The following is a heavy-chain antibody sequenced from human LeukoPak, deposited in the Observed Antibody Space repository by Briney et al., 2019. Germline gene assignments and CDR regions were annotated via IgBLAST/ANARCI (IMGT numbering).Heavy chain of an antibody. Sequence: GGSLRLSCAASGFTFSSYWMHWVRQAPGKGLEYVSAISSDGDSTYNADSVKGRFTISRDNSKNTLYLQMSSLRTEDTAVYYCARPTFSFDSSGYFDYWGQGTLVTVSS. CDR2: ISSDGDST. J-gene: IGHJ4*02. V-gene: IGHV3-64D*09. CDR1: GFTFSSYW. CDR3: ARPTFSFDSSGYFDY. D-gene: IGHD3-22*01.